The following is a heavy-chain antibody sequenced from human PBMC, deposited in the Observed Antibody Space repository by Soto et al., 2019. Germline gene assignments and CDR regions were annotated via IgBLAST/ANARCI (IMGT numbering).Heavy chain of an antibody. V-gene: IGHV3-30-3*01. J-gene: IGHJ4*02. CDR2: VSFDGSNK. Sequence: QVQLVESGGGVVQPGRSLRLSCAASGFTFSTHAMHWVRQAPGKGLECVAIVSFDGSNKYYADSVKGRFTISRDNSKNTLYLQMSGLTPEDTAVYYCARDQTGITTTGGGRIDHWGQGPWSPSPQ. D-gene: IGHD1-20*01. CDR1: GFTFSTHA. CDR3: ARDQTGITTTGGGRIDH.